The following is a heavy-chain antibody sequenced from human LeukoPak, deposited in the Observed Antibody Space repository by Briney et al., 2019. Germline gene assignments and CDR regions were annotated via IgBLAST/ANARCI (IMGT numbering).Heavy chain of an antibody. CDR1: GFTFGDYA. CDR3: AKPARTDYADY. J-gene: IGHJ4*02. V-gene: IGHV3-23*01. Sequence: GGSLRLSCTASGFTFGDYAMSWFRQAPGKGLEWVSSINGIGGSTYYADSVKGRFTISRDNSKNTLYLQMNSLRAEDTAVYYCAKPARTDYADYWGQGTLVTVSS. D-gene: IGHD1-14*01. CDR2: INGIGGST.